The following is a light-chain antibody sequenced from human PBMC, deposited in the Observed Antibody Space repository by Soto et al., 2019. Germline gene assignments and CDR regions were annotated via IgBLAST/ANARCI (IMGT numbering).Light chain of an antibody. V-gene: IGLV1-40*01. CDR3: QSYDSSLRGYG. J-gene: IGLJ1*01. CDR2: GSS. CDR1: SSNIGAGYD. Sequence: QPVLTQPPSVSGAPGQRVTISCTGSSSNIGAGYDVHWYQQLPGTAPKLLIYGSSNRPSEVPDRFSGSKSGTSASLAITGLQAEDEADYYCQSYDSSLRGYGFGTGTKLTVL.